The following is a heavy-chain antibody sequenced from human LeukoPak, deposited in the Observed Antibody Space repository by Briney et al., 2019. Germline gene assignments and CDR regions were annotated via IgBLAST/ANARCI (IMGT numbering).Heavy chain of an antibody. D-gene: IGHD2-2*01. V-gene: IGHV3-21*01. J-gene: IGHJ4*02. Sequence: AGGSLRLSCAASGFTFSSYAMHWVRQAPGKGLEWVSSISSSSSYIYYADSLKGRFTISRDNAKNSLYLQMNSLRAEDTAVYYCASLYCTHTTCYYFDYWGQGTLVSVSS. CDR3: ASLYCTHTTCYYFDY. CDR2: ISSSSSYI. CDR1: GFTFSSYA.